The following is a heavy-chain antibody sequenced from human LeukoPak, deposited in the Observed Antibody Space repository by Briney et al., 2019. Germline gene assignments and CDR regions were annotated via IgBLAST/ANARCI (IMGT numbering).Heavy chain of an antibody. V-gene: IGHV3-30*02. CDR2: IRSDGSNT. Sequence: GGSLRLSCAAYGFTFSTYGMHWVRQAPGKGLEWVAFIRSDGSNTYYADSVKGRFTISRDNAKNSLYLQMNSLRAEDTAVYCCARVLVVPAALIYYYYYMDVWGKGTTVTISS. CDR3: ARVLVVPAALIYYYYYMDV. J-gene: IGHJ6*03. D-gene: IGHD2-2*01. CDR1: GFTFSTYG.